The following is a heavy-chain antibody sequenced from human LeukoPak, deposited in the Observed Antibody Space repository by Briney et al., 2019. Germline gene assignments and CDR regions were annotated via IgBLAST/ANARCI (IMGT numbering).Heavy chain of an antibody. CDR1: GFTVSSNY. J-gene: IGHJ4*02. D-gene: IGHD5-18*01. V-gene: IGHV3-23*01. CDR2: ISGSAHKI. CDR3: AGRPTGYSSGYVY. Sequence: GGSLRLSCAASGFTVSSNYMSWVRQAPEKGLDWVSVISGSAHKIRYADSVKGRFTISRDNSENTVYLQMNNLRAEDTALYYCAGRPTGYSSGYVYWGQGALVTVSS.